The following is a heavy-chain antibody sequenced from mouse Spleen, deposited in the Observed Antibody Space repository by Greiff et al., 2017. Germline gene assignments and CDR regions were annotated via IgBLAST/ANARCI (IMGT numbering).Heavy chain of an antibody. CDR3: ARPYGNYLDY. Sequence: EVKLMESGGDLVKPGGSLKLSCAASGFTFSSYGMSWVRQTPEKRLEWVATISGGGSYTYYPDSVKGRFTISRDNAKNNLYLQMSSLRSEDTALYYCARPYGNYLDYWGQGTSVTVSS. D-gene: IGHD2-1*01. V-gene: IGHV5-9-2*01. J-gene: IGHJ4*01. CDR1: GFTFSSYG. CDR2: ISGGGSYT.